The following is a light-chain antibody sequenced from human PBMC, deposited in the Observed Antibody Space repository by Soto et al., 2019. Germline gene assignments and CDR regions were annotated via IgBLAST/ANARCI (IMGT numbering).Light chain of an antibody. CDR2: DVS. J-gene: IGLJ1*01. V-gene: IGLV2-14*03. CDR3: GSYTTSSNYV. Sequence: QSVLTQPASVSGSPGQSITISCTGTISDVGSYNYVSWYQQYPGKAPKLMIYDVSTRPSGVSDRFSGSKSGNTASLTISGLRAEDEADYYCGSYTTSSNYVFGTGTKGHRP. CDR1: ISDVGSYNY.